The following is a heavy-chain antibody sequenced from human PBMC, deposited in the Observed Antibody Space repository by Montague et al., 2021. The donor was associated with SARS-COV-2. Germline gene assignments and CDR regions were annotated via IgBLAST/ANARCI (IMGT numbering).Heavy chain of an antibody. CDR3: ARRRDGVVPSPILGVGPYYSYYYFDL. CDR2: INHGGST. Sequence: SETLSLTCAVHGTSFSGYYWNWIRQPPGKGLEWIGEINHGGSTKYSPSLKSRLTISADTSKNQFSLKLTSVAAADTAVYYCARRRDGVVPSPILGVGPYYSYYYFDLWGRGTTVTVSS. V-gene: IGHV4-34*01. CDR1: GTSFSGYY. J-gene: IGHJ6*03. D-gene: IGHD3-10*01.